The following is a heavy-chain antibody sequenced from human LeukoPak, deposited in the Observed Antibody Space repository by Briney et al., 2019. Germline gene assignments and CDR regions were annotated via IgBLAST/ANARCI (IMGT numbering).Heavy chain of an antibody. CDR2: IYYSGST. CDR1: GGSISSGGYY. D-gene: IGHD3-10*01. CDR3: ARVPQLWFGELLISNGMDV. V-gene: IGHV4-31*03. J-gene: IGHJ6*02. Sequence: SETLSLTCTVSGGSISSGGYYWSWIRQHPGKGLEWIGYIYYSGSTYYNPPLKSRVTISVDTSKNQFSLKLSSVTAADTAVYYCARVPQLWFGELLISNGMDVWGQGTTVTVSS.